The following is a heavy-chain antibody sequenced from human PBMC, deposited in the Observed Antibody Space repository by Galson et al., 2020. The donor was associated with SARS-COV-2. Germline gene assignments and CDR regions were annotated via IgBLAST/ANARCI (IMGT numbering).Heavy chain of an antibody. D-gene: IGHD1-26*01. V-gene: IGHV4-31*03. CDR3: ARDRGGVKWEHTFLPDAFDI. J-gene: IGHJ3*02. CDR2: IYYSGST. CDR1: GGSISSGGYY. Sequence: SETLSLTCTVSGGSISSGGYYWSWISQHPGKGLEWIGYIYYSGSTYYNPSLKSRVTISVDTSKDQFSLKLSSVTAADTAVYYCARDRGGVKWEHTFLPDAFDIWGQGTMVTVSS.